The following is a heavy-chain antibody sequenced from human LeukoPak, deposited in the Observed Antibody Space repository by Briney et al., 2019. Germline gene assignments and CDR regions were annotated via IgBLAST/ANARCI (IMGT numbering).Heavy chain of an antibody. J-gene: IGHJ6*03. D-gene: IGHD3-22*01. CDR1: GGSISSSSYY. Sequence: PSETLSLTCTVSGGSISSSSYYWGWIRQPPGKGLEWIGSIYYSGSTYYNPSLKSRVTISVDTSKNQFSLKLSSVTAADTAVYYCARASYYYDSSGYYNNYYYYYMDVWGKGTTVTVSS. CDR2: IYYSGST. CDR3: ARASYYYDSSGYYNNYYYYYMDV. V-gene: IGHV4-39*07.